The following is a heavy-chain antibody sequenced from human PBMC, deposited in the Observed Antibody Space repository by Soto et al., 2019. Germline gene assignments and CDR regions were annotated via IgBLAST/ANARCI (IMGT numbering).Heavy chain of an antibody. D-gene: IGHD2-21*02. V-gene: IGHV1-8*01. J-gene: IGHJ4*02. CDR1: GYSFTSLD. CDR2: RQPSGGRT. CDR3: ARGVTAGVDY. Sequence: QVQLVQSGAEVREPGASVKVSCKDSGYSFTSLDINWVRQTTGQGLERMGWRQPSGGRTGYAQKYQGRVTRTRDSAINTAYMELSSLPSDDTAFYCCARGVTAGVDYWGQGTLVTVSS.